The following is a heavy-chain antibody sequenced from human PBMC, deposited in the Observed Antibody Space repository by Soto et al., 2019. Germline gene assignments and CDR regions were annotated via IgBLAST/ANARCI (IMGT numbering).Heavy chain of an antibody. CDR1: RFDFSSYE. CDR3: ARGGGYCTPTSCAIDS. V-gene: IGHV3-23*01. J-gene: IGHJ4*02. CDR2: VSLTGDRT. Sequence: GGSLRLSCVASRFDFSSYEMSWVRQAAGKGLEWVSRVSLTGDRTNYAGSVKGRFTVSRDNFKNALYLEMDSLRPDDTAIYYCARGGGYCTPTSCAIDSWGRGTPVTVSS. D-gene: IGHD2-8*01.